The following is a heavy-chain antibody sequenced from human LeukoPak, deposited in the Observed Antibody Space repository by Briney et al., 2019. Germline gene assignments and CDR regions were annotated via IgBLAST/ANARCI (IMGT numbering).Heavy chain of an antibody. Sequence: GGSLRLSCAASGFTFSSYAMHWVRQAPGKGLEYVSAISSNGGSTYYANSVKGRFTISRDNSKNTLYLQMGSLRAEDMAVYYCAYSGYENYYYYGMDVWGQGTAVTVSS. V-gene: IGHV3-64*01. D-gene: IGHD5-12*01. CDR1: GFTFSSYA. CDR3: AYSGYENYYYYGMDV. CDR2: ISSNGGST. J-gene: IGHJ6*02.